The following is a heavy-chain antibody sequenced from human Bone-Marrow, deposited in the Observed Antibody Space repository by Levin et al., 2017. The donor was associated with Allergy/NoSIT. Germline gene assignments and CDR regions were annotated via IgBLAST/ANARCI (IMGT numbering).Heavy chain of an antibody. D-gene: IGHD3-3*01. Sequence: PGGSLRLSCVASGFTFSRYGFHWVRQAPGKGLEWVAVISYEGLNKQYGDSVKGRFTISRDNSKNSLSLQMNSLKVEDTAVYYCAKDLVPRPDFWSGVYTYSGLDVWGQGTTVTVSS. CDR3: AKDLVPRPDFWSGVYTYSGLDV. CDR2: ISYEGLNK. CDR1: GFTFSRYG. V-gene: IGHV3-30*18. J-gene: IGHJ6*02.